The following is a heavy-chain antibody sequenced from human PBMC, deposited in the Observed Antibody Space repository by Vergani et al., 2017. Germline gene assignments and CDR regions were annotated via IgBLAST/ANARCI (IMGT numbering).Heavy chain of an antibody. CDR2: IYHSGST. V-gene: IGHV4-30-2*01. CDR1: GGSISSGGYS. J-gene: IGHJ4*02. D-gene: IGHD4-23*01. CDR3: AREHLGNDDCGNSERGCYY. Sequence: QLQLQESGSGLVKPSQTLSLTCAVSGGSISSGGYSWSWIRQPPGKGLEWIGYIYHSGSTYYNPSLKSRVTISVDRTTNQFSLKLSYVTAADTAVYYCAREHLGNDDCGNSERGCYYWGQGTLVTVSS.